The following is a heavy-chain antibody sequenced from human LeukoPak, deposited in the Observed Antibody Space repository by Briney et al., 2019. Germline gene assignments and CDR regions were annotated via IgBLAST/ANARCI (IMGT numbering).Heavy chain of an antibody. CDR1: GGSISSYY. CDR3: ARGYYDFWSGYSYYYGMDV. V-gene: IGHV4-59*01. D-gene: IGHD3-3*01. Sequence: SETLSLTCTVSGGSISSYYWSWIRQPPGKGLEGMGYIYYSGSTNYNPSLTSRGTISVDTSKNQFSLKLSSVTAADTAVYYCARGYYDFWSGYSYYYGMDVWGQGTTVTVSS. J-gene: IGHJ6*02. CDR2: IYYSGST.